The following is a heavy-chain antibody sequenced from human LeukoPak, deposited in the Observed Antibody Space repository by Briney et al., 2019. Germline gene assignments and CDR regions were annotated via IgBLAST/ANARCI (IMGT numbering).Heavy chain of an antibody. D-gene: IGHD3-10*01. J-gene: IGHJ4*02. V-gene: IGHV3-48*03. CDR1: GFTFSSHE. Sequence: GGSLRLSSAASGFTFSSHEMIWVRQAPGKGLEWVALISESGSTTRYADSVKGRVTISRDNAENSLSLQMNGLTVEDAAVYYCVRDYYGSGGEYWDYWGQGTLVTVSS. CDR2: ISESGSTT. CDR3: VRDYYGSGGEYWDY.